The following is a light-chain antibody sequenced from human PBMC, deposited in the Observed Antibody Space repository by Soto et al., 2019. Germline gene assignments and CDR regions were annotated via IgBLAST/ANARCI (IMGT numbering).Light chain of an antibody. CDR2: CAS. J-gene: IGKJ4*01. V-gene: IGKV1-39*01. CDR1: ETITMY. CDR3: QQSYSNPLT. Sequence: DIQMTQSPSSLSGSVVGTVIISYLASETITMYLNWYQSKPGKAPRLLISCASSLQSGVPSRFSGSYSGTDFTLTISSLQPEDFATYYCQQSYSNPLTFGGGTKVDIK.